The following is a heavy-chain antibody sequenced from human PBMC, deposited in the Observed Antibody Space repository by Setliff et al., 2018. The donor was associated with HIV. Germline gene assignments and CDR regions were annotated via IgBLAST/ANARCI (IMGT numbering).Heavy chain of an antibody. J-gene: IGHJ4*02. D-gene: IGHD1-1*01. V-gene: IGHV4-38-2*01. Sequence: SETLSLTCAVSRFSIRSGYHWGWIRQSPRKGLEWIGYIFHNGDTYYNPSLKSRVTISVDTSNNQISLRLNSVTAADTAMYYCARGGSGVGTTKTFFESWGQGIMVTVS. CDR3: ARGGSGVGTTKTFFES. CDR1: RFSIRSGYH. CDR2: IFHNGDT.